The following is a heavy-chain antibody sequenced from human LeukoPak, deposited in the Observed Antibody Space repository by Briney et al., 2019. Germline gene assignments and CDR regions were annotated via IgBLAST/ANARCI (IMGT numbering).Heavy chain of an antibody. V-gene: IGHV4-39*07. D-gene: IGHD6-19*01. CDR2: IYYSGST. Sequence: PSETLSLTCTVSGGSISSSSYYWGWIRQPPGKGLEWIGSIYYSGSTYYNPSLKSRVTISVDTSKNQFSLRLNSVTAADTAVYYCARGGWQIDYWGQGTLVTVSS. CDR1: GGSISSSSYY. J-gene: IGHJ4*02. CDR3: ARGGWQIDY.